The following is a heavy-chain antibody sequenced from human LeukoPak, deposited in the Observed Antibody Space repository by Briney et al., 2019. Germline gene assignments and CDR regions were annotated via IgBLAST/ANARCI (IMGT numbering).Heavy chain of an antibody. CDR1: GFTFHSYW. CDR2: IKHDGSET. CDR3: ARDQWFSGSFRDALDI. D-gene: IGHD1-26*01. Sequence: GGSLRLSCAASGFTFHSYWMTWVRQAPGKGLEWVANIKHDGSETYYVDSVEGRFTISRDNAKNSLYLQVDSLRVEDTAVYYRARDQWFSGSFRDALDIWGQGTMVTVSS. V-gene: IGHV3-7*05. J-gene: IGHJ3*02.